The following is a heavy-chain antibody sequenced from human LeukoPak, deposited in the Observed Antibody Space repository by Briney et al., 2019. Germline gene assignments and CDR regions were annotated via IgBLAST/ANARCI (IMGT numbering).Heavy chain of an antibody. J-gene: IGHJ4*02. V-gene: IGHV3-21*01. CDR2: ISSSSSYI. CDR1: GLTFSSYS. Sequence: PGGSLRLSCAASGLTFSSYSMNWVRQAPGKGLEWVSSISSSSSYIYYADSVKGRFTISRDNAKNSLYLQMNSLRAEDTAVYYCARGKPYSSGCQFDYWGQGTLVTVSS. CDR3: ARGKPYSSGCQFDY. D-gene: IGHD6-19*01.